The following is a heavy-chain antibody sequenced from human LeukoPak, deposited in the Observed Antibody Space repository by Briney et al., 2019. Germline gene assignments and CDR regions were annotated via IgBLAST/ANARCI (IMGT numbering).Heavy chain of an antibody. CDR1: GFTFSSYE. CDR2: ISSSGSTI. CDR3: ASDGVVPAADFDY. V-gene: IGHV3-48*03. J-gene: IGHJ4*02. D-gene: IGHD2-2*01. Sequence: GGSLILSCAASGFTFSSYEMNWVRQAPGKGLEWVSYISSSGSTIYYADSVKGRFTISRDNAKNSLYLQMNSLRAEDTAVYYCASDGVVPAADFDYWGQGTLVTVSS.